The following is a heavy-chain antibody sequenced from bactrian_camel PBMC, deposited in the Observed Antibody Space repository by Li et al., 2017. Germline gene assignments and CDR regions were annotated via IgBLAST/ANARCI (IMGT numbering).Heavy chain of an antibody. J-gene: IGHJ4*01. CDR2: ITTRDVT. V-gene: IGHV3S53*01. CDR3: APDAGQSRCSAGFRYCA. Sequence: VQLVESGGDSVKTGGSLKLSCIATGFIFNKCAMGWYRQAPGKERELVSTITTRDVTKYADFVKGRFTISRDSAKNTLNLQMNNLEPDDTAVYFCAPDAGQSRCSAGFRYCAWGEGTQVTVS. CDR1: GFIFNKCA. D-gene: IGHD3*01.